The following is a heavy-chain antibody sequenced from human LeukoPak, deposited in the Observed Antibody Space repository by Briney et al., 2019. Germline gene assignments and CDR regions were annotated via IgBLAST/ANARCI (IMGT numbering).Heavy chain of an antibody. CDR1: GFLFGSFA. D-gene: IGHD5-18*01. V-gene: IGHV3-30*19. J-gene: IGHJ4*02. CDR2: ISYDGSNK. CDR3: ARQGIHLWFDF. Sequence: GGSLRLSCTASGFLFGSFAMHWVRQAPGKGLEWVAVISYDGSNKYYADSVKGRFTISRDNSKNTLYLQMNSLRAEDTAVYYCARQGIHLWFDFWGQGTLVTVSS.